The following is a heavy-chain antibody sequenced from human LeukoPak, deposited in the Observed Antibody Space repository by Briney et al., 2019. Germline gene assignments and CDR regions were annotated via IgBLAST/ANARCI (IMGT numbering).Heavy chain of an antibody. CDR1: GGSISSYY. CDR2: IYYSGST. CDR3: ARDRTREGFVY. J-gene: IGHJ4*02. D-gene: IGHD1-14*01. V-gene: IGHV4-59*01. Sequence: SETLSLTCTVSGGSISSYYWSWIRQPPGKGLEWIGYIYYSGSTNYNPSLKSRVTISVDTSKNQFSLKLSSVTAADTAVYYCARDRTREGFVYWGQGTLVTVSS.